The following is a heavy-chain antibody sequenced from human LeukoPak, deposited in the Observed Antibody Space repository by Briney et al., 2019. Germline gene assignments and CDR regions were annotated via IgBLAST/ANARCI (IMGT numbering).Heavy chain of an antibody. CDR1: GASISSYF. CDR3: ARLRITMVRGVIIGQNWFDP. J-gene: IGHJ5*02. D-gene: IGHD3-10*01. CDR2: ISNIGST. V-gene: IGHV4-59*01. Sequence: PSETLSLTCTVSGASISSYFWTWIRQSPGKGLEWIGYISNIGSTNYNPSLKSRVTISGDTSKNQFSLKLSSVTAADTAMYYCARLRITMVRGVIIGQNWFDPWGQGTLVTVSS.